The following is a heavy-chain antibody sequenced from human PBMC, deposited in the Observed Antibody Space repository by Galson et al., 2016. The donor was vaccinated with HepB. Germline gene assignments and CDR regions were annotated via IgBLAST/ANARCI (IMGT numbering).Heavy chain of an antibody. V-gene: IGHV4-4*02. CDR1: GGSISSPNW. J-gene: IGHJ4*02. D-gene: IGHD1-26*01. CDR2: IYHSGST. CDR3: ARSSGSF. Sequence: SETLSLTCTVSGGSISSPNWWSWVRQSPGKGLEWIGEIYHSGSTHYNPSLKSPVTLSLDKSKNQFSLNLTSVTAADTAVYYCARSSGSFWGQGTLVTVSS.